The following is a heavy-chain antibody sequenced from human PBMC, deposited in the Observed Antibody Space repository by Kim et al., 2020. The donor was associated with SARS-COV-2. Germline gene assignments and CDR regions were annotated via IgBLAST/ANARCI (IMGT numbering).Heavy chain of an antibody. D-gene: IGHD3-22*01. V-gene: IGHV4-31*03. CDR3: ARGISGSKSPLGY. J-gene: IGHJ4*02. Sequence: SETLSLTCTVSGGSISSGGYYWSWIRQHPGKGLEWIGYIYYSGSTYYNPSLKSRVTISVDTSKNQFSLKLSSVTAADTAVYYCARGISGSKSPLGYWGQGTLVTVSS. CDR2: IYYSGST. CDR1: GGSISSGGYY.